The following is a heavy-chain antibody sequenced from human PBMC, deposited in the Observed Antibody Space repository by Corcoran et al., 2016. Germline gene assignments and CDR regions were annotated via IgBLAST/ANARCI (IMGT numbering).Heavy chain of an antibody. J-gene: IGHJ6*02. CDR2: IYYSGST. V-gene: IGHV4-39*07. CDR1: AGSISSSSYY. Sequence: QLQLQESGPGLVKPSETLSLTCTVSAGSISSSSYYWGWIRQPPGKGLEWIGSIYYSGSTYYNPSHKSRVTISVDTSQNQFSLKLSSVTAADTAVYYCARDYYDFWSGYSNYYGMDVWGQGTTVTVSS. CDR3: ARDYYDFWSGYSNYYGMDV. D-gene: IGHD3-3*01.